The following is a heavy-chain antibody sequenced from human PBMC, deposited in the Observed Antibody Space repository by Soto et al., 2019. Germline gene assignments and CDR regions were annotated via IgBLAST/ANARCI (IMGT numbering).Heavy chain of an antibody. V-gene: IGHV4-31*03. CDR1: GGSISTGGYY. Sequence: SETLSLTCTVSGGSISTGGYYWNWIRQHPGKGLEWIGYFYYSGSTYYNPSLKSRVTISVNTSKNQFSLKLSSVTAADTAVYYCARGPTSDKVDYWGQGTLVTVS. CDR3: ARGPTSDKVDY. CDR2: FYYSGST. J-gene: IGHJ4*02.